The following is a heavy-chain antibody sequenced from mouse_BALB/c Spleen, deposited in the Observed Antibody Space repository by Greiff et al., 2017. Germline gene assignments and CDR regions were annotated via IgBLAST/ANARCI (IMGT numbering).Heavy chain of an antibody. Sequence: VQLQQSGAELMKPGASVKISCKATGYTFSSYWIEWVKQRPGHGLEWIGEILPGSGSTNYNEKFKGKATFTADTSSNTAYMQLSSLTSEDSAVYYCARSRNSLLRLRGYFDVWGAGTTVTVSS. V-gene: IGHV1-9*01. CDR2: ILPGSGST. CDR1: GYTFSSYW. CDR3: ARSRNSLLRLRGYFDV. D-gene: IGHD1-2*01. J-gene: IGHJ1*01.